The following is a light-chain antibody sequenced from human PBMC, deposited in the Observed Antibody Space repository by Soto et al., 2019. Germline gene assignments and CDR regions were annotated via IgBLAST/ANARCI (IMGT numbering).Light chain of an antibody. CDR2: AAS. CDR3: LQDYNYPWT. J-gene: IGKJ1*01. CDR1: QGIRND. V-gene: IGKV1-6*01. Sequence: AIQMIQSPSSLSASVGDRVTITCRASQGIRNDLGWYQQKPGKAPKLLIYAASSLQSGVPSRFSGSGSGTDFTLTISSLQAEDFATYYCLQDYNYPWTFGQGTKVEIK.